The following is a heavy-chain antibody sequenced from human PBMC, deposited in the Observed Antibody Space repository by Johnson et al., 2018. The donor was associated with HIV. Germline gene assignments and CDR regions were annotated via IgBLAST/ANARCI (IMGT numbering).Heavy chain of an antibody. D-gene: IGHD1-26*01. Sequence: VQLVESGGGLVQPGGSLRLSCTASGFTFSDFRMSWVRQAPGKGLEWVGRIKWKIDGGTTAYAAPVKGRFTISREDSKNTLYLKMNRLNTSDTALYYCTTEGYLVGATPRAFDSWGQGTMVTVSS. CDR3: TTEGYLVGATPRAFDS. CDR2: IKWKIDGGTT. CDR1: GFTFSDFR. J-gene: IGHJ3*02. V-gene: IGHV3-15*01.